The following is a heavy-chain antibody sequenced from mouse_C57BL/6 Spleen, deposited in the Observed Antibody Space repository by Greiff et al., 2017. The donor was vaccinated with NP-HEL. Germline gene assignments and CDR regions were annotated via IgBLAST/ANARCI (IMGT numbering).Heavy chain of an antibody. V-gene: IGHV1-50*01. CDR1: GYTFTSYW. Sequence: QVQLQQPGVELVKPGASVKLSCKASGYTFTSYWMQWVKQRPGQGLEWIGDIDPSDSYTNYNQNLKGKATLTVDTSSSTAYMQLSSLTSEDSAVYYCASYYGYDGRDYWGQGTTLTVSS. CDR3: ASYYGYDGRDY. D-gene: IGHD2-2*01. J-gene: IGHJ2*01. CDR2: IDPSDSYT.